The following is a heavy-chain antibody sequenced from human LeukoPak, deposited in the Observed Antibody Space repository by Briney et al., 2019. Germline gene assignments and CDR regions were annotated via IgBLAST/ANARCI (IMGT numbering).Heavy chain of an antibody. J-gene: IGHJ4*02. V-gene: IGHV3-21*01. D-gene: IGHD6-25*01. Sequence: GGSLRLSCAASGFTFSSYRMNCVRQAPGKGLEWVSSISRSSSYIYYADSVKGRFTISRDNAKNSLYLQMNSLRAEDTAVYYCATEGPTSSGFDYWGQGTLVTVSS. CDR2: ISRSSSYI. CDR1: GFTFSSYR. CDR3: ATEGPTSSGFDY.